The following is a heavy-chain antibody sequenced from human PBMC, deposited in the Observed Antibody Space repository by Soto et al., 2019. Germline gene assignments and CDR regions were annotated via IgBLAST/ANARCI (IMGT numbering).Heavy chain of an antibody. Sequence: SVKVSCKASGGTFSSYAISWVRQAPGQGLEWMGGIIPIFGTANYAQKFQGRVTITADESTSTAYMELSSLRSEDTAVYYCASCTHTTVAAYYYYGMDVWGQGTTVTVSS. CDR1: GGTFSSYA. CDR2: IIPIFGTA. J-gene: IGHJ6*02. D-gene: IGHD6-19*01. CDR3: ASCTHTTVAAYYYYGMDV. V-gene: IGHV1-69*13.